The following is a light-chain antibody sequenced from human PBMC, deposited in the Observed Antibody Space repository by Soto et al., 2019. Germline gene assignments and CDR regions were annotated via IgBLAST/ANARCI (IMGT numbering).Light chain of an antibody. CDR1: QSVSSY. V-gene: IGKV3-11*01. Sequence: EIVLAQSPATLSLSPGERATLSCRASQSVSSYLAWYQQKPGQAPRLLIYDAYNRASGIPAMFSGSWSGTVFPLTISLREHEDLAVYYCQQNSGSFTFGPGTKVDIK. CDR2: DAY. CDR3: QQNSGSFT. J-gene: IGKJ3*01.